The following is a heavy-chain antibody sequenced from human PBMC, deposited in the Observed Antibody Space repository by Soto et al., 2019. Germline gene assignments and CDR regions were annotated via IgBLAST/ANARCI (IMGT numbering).Heavy chain of an antibody. Sequence: ASVKVSCKASGYTFTSYYMHWVRQAPGQGLEWMGIINPSGGSTSYAQKFQGRVTITADESTSTAYMELSSLRSEDTAVYYCARDAIVYSSSWYYNYYYYGMDVWGQGTTVTVSS. CDR1: GYTFTSYY. D-gene: IGHD6-13*01. CDR3: ARDAIVYSSSWYYNYYYYGMDV. J-gene: IGHJ6*02. V-gene: IGHV1-46*01. CDR2: INPSGGST.